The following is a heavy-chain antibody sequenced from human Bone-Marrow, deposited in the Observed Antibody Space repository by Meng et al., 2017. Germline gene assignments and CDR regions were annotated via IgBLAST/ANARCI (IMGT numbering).Heavy chain of an antibody. D-gene: IGHD1-26*01. CDR1: GFTVSRNY. Sequence: EVQQVESEGGLIHPGGSLRLSCSASGFTVSRNYMSWVRQAPGKGLEWVSVIYSCGSTYYADSVKGRFTISRDNSKNTLYLQMNSLRAEDTAVYYCASDAGRYYLWYYFDYWGQGTLVTVSS. V-gene: IGHV3-66*03. CDR2: IYSCGST. J-gene: IGHJ4*02. CDR3: ASDAGRYYLWYYFDY.